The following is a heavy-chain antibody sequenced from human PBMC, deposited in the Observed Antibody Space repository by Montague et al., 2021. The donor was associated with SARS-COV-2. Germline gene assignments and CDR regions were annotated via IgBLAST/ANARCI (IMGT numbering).Heavy chain of an antibody. CDR1: GVSVKNYY. CDR2: VHYSGNT. D-gene: IGHD1-14*01. V-gene: IGHV4-59*02. J-gene: IGHJ5*02. Sequence: SETLSLTCTVSGVSVKNYYWSWIWQPPGKGLEWIGYVHYSGNTKTNPPLQLPISISLDASKNQFYLSLTSVTAADAAVYYCARHHISTMSGHSCFDPWGRGTLVTVSS. CDR3: ARHHISTMSGHSCFDP.